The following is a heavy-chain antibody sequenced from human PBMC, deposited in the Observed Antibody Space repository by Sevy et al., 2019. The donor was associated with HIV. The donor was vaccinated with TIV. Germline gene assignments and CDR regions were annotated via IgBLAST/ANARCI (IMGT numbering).Heavy chain of an antibody. CDR3: ARISDILTAPSRPNYYYYGMDV. V-gene: IGHV1-69*13. J-gene: IGHJ6*02. Sequence: ASVKVSCKASGGTFGSYAISWVRQAPGQGLEWMGGMMPIFGTANYAQKFQGRVTITADESTSTAYMELSSLRSEDTAVYYCARISDILTAPSRPNYYYYGMDVRGQGTTVTVSS. CDR2: MMPIFGTA. D-gene: IGHD3-9*01. CDR1: GGTFGSYA.